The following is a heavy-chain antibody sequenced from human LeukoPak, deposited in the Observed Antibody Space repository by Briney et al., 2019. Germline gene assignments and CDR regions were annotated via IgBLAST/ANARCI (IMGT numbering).Heavy chain of an antibody. CDR3: ARLDSYGYGYVDF. CDR1: GYSFTTYW. D-gene: IGHD5-18*01. J-gene: IGHJ4*02. Sequence: GESLKISCKASGYSFTTYWIGWVRQMPGKGLEWVAIIYPGDSDTRYYPSFQGQVTISVDKSISTAYLQWSGLRASDTAMYYCARLDSYGYGYVDFRGPGTLVTVSS. V-gene: IGHV5-51*01. CDR2: IYPGDSDT.